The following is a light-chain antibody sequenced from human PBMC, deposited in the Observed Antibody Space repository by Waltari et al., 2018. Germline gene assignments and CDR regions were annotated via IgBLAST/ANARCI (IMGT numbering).Light chain of an antibody. CDR1: QSINVY. Sequence: DIQMTQSPSSLSASVGDRVTITCRASQSINVYLNWYQHKPGNAPTLLIYAASTLQNGVPSGFSCSGSKTDFTLTISSRQPEESAIYYCQQSYSTRALTFGGGTKVEI. J-gene: IGKJ4*01. CDR3: QQSYSTRALT. V-gene: IGKV1-39*01. CDR2: AAS.